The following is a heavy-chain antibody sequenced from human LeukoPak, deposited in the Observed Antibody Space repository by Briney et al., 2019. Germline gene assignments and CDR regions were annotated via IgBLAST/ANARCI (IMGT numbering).Heavy chain of an antibody. J-gene: IGHJ4*02. CDR1: GFTFSSYG. CDR2: IWYDGSNK. CDR3: ARGKSVLDF. V-gene: IGHV3-33*01. Sequence: GGSLRLSCAASGFTFSSYGMHWVRQAPGKGLEWVAVIWYDGSNKYYADSVKARFTISRHTSKNTLYLQMNSLRAEDTAVYYCARGKSVLDFWRQGTLVTVSS. D-gene: IGHD5/OR15-5a*01.